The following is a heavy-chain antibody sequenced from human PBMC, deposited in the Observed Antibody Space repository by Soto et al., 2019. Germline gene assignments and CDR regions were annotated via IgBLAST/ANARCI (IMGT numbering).Heavy chain of an antibody. CDR3: ARGFWNYGYFDY. CDR1: GDRVSSSSAA. CDR2: TYYRSKWYN. J-gene: IGHJ4*02. D-gene: IGHD1-7*01. Sequence: SQTLSLTCALCGDRVSSSSAALGWSRQPPSRGLEWLGRTYYRSKWYNDYAVSVKSRITINPDTSKNQFSLQLNSVTPEDTAVYYCARGFWNYGYFDYWGQGTLVTVSS. V-gene: IGHV6-1*01.